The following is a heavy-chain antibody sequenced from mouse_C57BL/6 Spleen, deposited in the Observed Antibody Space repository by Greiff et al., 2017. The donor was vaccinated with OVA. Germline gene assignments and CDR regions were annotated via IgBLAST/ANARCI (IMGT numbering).Heavy chain of an antibody. CDR3: VIYYYCSSPWFAY. Sequence: QVQLQQPGAELVKPGASVKLSCKASGYTFTSYWMQWVKQRPGQGLEWIGEIDPSDSYTNYNQKFKGKATLTVDTSSSTAYMQLSSLTSEDSAVYYCVIYYYCSSPWFAYWGQGTLVTVSA. CDR2: IDPSDSYT. V-gene: IGHV1-50*01. J-gene: IGHJ3*01. CDR1: GYTFTSYW. D-gene: IGHD1-1*01.